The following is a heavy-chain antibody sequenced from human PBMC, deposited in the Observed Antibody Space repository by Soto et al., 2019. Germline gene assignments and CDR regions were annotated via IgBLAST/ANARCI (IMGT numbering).Heavy chain of an antibody. V-gene: IGHV6-1*01. Sequence: SQTLSLTCAISGDSVSSNSAAWNWIRQSPSRGLEWLGRTYYRSKWYNDYAVSVKSRITINPDTSKNQFSLQLNSVTPEDTALYYCARDGPGAAAESVENWFDPWGQGTLVTVSS. CDR1: GDSVSSNSAA. CDR2: TYYRSKWYN. CDR3: ARDGPGAAAESVENWFDP. J-gene: IGHJ5*02. D-gene: IGHD6-13*01.